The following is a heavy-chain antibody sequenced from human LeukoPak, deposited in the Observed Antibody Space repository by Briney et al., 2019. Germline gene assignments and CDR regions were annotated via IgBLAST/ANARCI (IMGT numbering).Heavy chain of an antibody. Sequence: SETLSLTCSVSGGSIRSFFWSWLRQPPGKTLEWLGHIYHTGSTNYNPSFKSRLTISVDMSKNLFSLKLTSLTSADTAIYYRARGDLPPPNWFDPWGQGTLVTVSS. CDR2: IYHTGST. D-gene: IGHD3-10*01. CDR3: ARGDLPPPNWFDP. CDR1: GGSIRSFF. V-gene: IGHV4-59*01. J-gene: IGHJ5*02.